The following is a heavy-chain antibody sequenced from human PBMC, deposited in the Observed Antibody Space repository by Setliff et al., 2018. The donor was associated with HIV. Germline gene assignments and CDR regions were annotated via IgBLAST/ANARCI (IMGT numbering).Heavy chain of an antibody. Sequence: ASVKVSCKASGYTFANYAMHRVRQAPGQSLEWMGWINDDSGSTRYSQRFQGRVTITRDTSASTVYMELNSLRSEDTALYYCARAMHRGPPDFDYWGQGTLVTVSS. CDR3: ARAMHRGPPDFDY. CDR1: GYTFANYA. V-gene: IGHV1-3*01. J-gene: IGHJ4*02. CDR2: INDDSGST.